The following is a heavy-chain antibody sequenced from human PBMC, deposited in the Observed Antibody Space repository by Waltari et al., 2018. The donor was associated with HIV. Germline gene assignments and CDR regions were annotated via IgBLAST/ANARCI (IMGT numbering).Heavy chain of an antibody. CDR1: GGSFSGYY. CDR2: INHSGST. CDR3: ARVKGSTDYYDSSGYYYVY. D-gene: IGHD3-22*01. V-gene: IGHV4-34*01. Sequence: QVQLQQWGAGMLKTLETLSLTCAVYGGSFSGYYWSWIRQPPGQGLEWIGEINHSGSTNYNPSLKSGVTISVDASKNQFSLQLSSVTAADTAVYYCARVKGSTDYYDSSGYYYVYWGQGTLVTVSS. J-gene: IGHJ4*02.